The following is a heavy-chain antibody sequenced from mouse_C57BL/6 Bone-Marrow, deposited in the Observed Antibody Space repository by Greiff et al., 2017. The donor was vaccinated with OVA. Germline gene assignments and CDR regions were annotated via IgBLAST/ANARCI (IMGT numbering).Heavy chain of an antibody. CDR2: IDPENGDT. CDR3: TTGNRAWFAY. Sequence: EVQLQQSGAELVRPGASVKLSCTASGFNIKDDYMHWVKQRPEQGLEWIGWIDPENGDTEYASKFQGKATITADTSSNPAYLQLSSLTSEDTAVYYCTTGNRAWFAYWGQGTLVTVSA. D-gene: IGHD2-1*01. J-gene: IGHJ3*01. CDR1: GFNIKDDY. V-gene: IGHV14-4*01.